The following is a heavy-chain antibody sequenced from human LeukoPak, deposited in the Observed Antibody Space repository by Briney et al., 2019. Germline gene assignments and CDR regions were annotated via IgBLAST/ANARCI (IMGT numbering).Heavy chain of an antibody. CDR2: INTNSGGT. Sequence: ASVKVSYKASGYTFTGYYMHWVRQAPGQGLECVGRINTNSGGTNYAQKFQGRVTMTRDTSISTAYMELSRLRSEDTAVHYCARSAVAGELDYWGQGTLVTVSS. CDR1: GYTFTGYY. V-gene: IGHV1-2*06. J-gene: IGHJ4*02. D-gene: IGHD6-19*01. CDR3: ARSAVAGELDY.